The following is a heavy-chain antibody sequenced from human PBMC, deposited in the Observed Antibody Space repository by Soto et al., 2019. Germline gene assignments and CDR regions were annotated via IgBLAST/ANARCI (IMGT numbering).Heavy chain of an antibody. D-gene: IGHD2-2*01. V-gene: IGHV4-4*02. CDR1: GGSISSSNW. J-gene: IGHJ5*02. CDR2: IHHSGTT. Sequence: SETLSLTCAVSGGSISSSNWWHWVRQPPGKGLEWIGEIHHSGTTNYNSSLKSRVAISVDKSKNQFSLKLNSVTAADTAVYYCARVRQYCSGTSCYLDPWGQGTLVTVSS. CDR3: ARVRQYCSGTSCYLDP.